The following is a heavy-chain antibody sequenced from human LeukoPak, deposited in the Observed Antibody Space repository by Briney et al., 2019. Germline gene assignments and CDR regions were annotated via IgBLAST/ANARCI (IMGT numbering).Heavy chain of an antibody. V-gene: IGHV3-21*01. Sequence: GGSLRLSCAASGFTLSSYSMNWVRQAPGKGLEWVSPISRSSSYIYYADSMKGRFTISRDNAKNSLYLQMNSLRAEDTAVYYCARGHSSTWYSDYWGQGTLVTVSS. D-gene: IGHD6-13*01. CDR1: GFTLSSYS. J-gene: IGHJ4*02. CDR3: ARGHSSTWYSDY. CDR2: ISRSSSYI.